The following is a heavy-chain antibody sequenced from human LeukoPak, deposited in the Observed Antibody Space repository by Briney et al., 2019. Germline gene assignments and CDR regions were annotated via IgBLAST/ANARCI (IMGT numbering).Heavy chain of an antibody. CDR3: AREWGYVWGSYRPDAFDI. CDR1: GFPLSSYG. J-gene: IGHJ3*02. CDR2: IWYCGSNK. D-gene: IGHD3-16*02. Sequence: PGGSLRLSCAASGFPLSSYGMHWVRQAPGKGVEGVAVIWYCGSNKYYADSVRGRFTISRDNSKNTLYLQMNSLRAEDTAVYYCAREWGYVWGSYRPDAFDIWGQGTMVTVSS. V-gene: IGHV3-33*01.